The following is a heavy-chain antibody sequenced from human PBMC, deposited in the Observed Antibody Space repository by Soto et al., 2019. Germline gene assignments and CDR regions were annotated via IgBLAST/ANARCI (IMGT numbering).Heavy chain of an antibody. CDR1: GGSISSGGYS. CDR3: ARTPTP. J-gene: IGHJ5*02. Sequence: SEALSLTCAVSGGSISSGGYSWSWIRQPPGKGLEWIGYIYHSGSTYYNPSLKSRVTISVDRSKNQFSLKLSSVTAADTAVYYCARTPTPWGQGTLVTGSS. CDR2: IYHSGST. V-gene: IGHV4-30-2*01.